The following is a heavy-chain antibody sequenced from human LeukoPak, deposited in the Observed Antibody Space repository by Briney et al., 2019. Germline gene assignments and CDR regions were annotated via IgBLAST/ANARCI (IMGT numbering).Heavy chain of an antibody. CDR1: GGSISSYY. CDR2: IHTSGST. Sequence: PSETPSLTCTVSGGSISSYYWTWIRQPAGKGLEWIGRIHTSGSTNHNPSLKSRVTMSVDTSNNQFSLKLSSVTAADTAVYYCARETEAPGGRSWDFWGQGTLVTVSS. CDR3: ARETEAPGGRSWDF. D-gene: IGHD2-8*02. J-gene: IGHJ4*02. V-gene: IGHV4-4*07.